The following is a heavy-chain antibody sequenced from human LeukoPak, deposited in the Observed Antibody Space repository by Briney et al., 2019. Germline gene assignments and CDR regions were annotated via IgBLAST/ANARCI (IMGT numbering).Heavy chain of an antibody. CDR2: IYYSGST. Sequence: PSETLSLTCTVSGGPVSRGVFYWSWIRQPPGKGLEWIGYIYYSGSTNYNPSLKSRVTISVDTSKNQFSLKLSPVTAADTAVYYCARHDGSGSYQLPYYYGMDVWGQGTTVTVSS. CDR3: ARHDGSGSYQLPYYYGMDV. CDR1: GGPVSRGVFY. J-gene: IGHJ6*02. D-gene: IGHD3-10*01. V-gene: IGHV4-61*08.